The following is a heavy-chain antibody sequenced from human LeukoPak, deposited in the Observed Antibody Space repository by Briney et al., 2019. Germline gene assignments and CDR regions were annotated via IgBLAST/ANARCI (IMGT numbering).Heavy chain of an antibody. D-gene: IGHD3-10*01. J-gene: IGHJ4*02. CDR3: ARSPKGYYYGSGSRYYFDY. CDR1: GYTFTGYY. V-gene: IGHV1-2*02. Sequence: GASVKVSCKASGYTFTGYYMHWVRQAPGQGLEWMGWINPNSGGANYAQKFQGRVTMTRDTSISTAYMELSRLRSDDTAVYYCARSPKGYYYGSGSRYYFDYWGQGTLVTVSS. CDR2: INPNSGGA.